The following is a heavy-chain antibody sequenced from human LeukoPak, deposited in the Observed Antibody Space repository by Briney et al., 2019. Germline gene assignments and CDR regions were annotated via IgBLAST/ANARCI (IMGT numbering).Heavy chain of an antibody. CDR1: GFTFSSYA. J-gene: IGHJ4*02. D-gene: IGHD3-16*02. V-gene: IGHV3-23*01. Sequence: GGSLRLSCAASGFTFSSYAMSWVRQAPGKGLEWVSAISGSGGSTYYADSVKGRFTISRDNSKNTLYLQMNSLRAEDTAVYYCAKDRTITFGGVIGSFDYWGQGTLVTVSS. CDR2: ISGSGGST. CDR3: AKDRTITFGGVIGSFDY.